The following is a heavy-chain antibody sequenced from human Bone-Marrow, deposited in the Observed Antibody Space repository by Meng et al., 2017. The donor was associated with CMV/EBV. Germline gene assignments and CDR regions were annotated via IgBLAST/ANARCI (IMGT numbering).Heavy chain of an antibody. J-gene: IGHJ4*02. CDR2: IKSKTDGGTT. D-gene: IGHD2-8*01. CDR1: GFTFSTAW. V-gene: IGHV3-15*01. Sequence: GRSLRPSCAVSGFTFSTAWMSWVRQASGKGLEWVGRIKSKTDGGTTDYAAPVKGRFTISRDDSKNTMYLQMNRLKTEDTAVYYCSTEFDCTNGVCYTPNDPYFDYWGQGTLVTVSS. CDR3: STEFDCTNGVCYTPNDPYFDY.